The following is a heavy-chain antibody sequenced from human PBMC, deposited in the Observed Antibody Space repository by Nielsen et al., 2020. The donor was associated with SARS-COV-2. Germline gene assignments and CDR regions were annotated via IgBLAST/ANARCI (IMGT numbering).Heavy chain of an antibody. J-gene: IGHJ6*02. Sequence: LSLTCAASGFTVSSNYMSWVRQAPGKGLEWVSVIYSGGSTYYADSVKGRFTISRDNAKNSLYLQMNSLRAEDTAVYYCARDLHDYGGNAKPYYYYGMDVWGQGTTVTVSS. CDR2: IYSGGST. CDR3: ARDLHDYGGNAKPYYYYGMDV. CDR1: GFTVSSNY. V-gene: IGHV3-53*01. D-gene: IGHD4-23*01.